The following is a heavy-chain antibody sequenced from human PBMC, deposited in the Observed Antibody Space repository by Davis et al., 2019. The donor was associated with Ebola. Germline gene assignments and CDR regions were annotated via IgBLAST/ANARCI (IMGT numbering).Heavy chain of an antibody. J-gene: IGHJ5*02. V-gene: IGHV4-34*01. CDR3: ARGLLVLQLWFRFDP. D-gene: IGHD5-18*01. CDR2: INHSGST. Sequence: MPSETLSLTCAVYGGSFSGYYWGWIRQPPGKGLEWIGEINHSGSTNYNPSLKSRVTISVDTSKNQFSLKLSSVTAADTAVYYCARGLLVLQLWFRFDPWGQGTLVTVSS. CDR1: GGSFSGYY.